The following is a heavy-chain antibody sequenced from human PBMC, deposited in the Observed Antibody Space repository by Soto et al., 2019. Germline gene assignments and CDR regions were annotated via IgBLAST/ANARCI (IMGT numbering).Heavy chain of an antibody. CDR2: ISDDTNRK. CDR3: ARDIYSYGTVGTPDV. CDR1: GFIFTNHA. V-gene: IGHV3-30*04. Sequence: QVQMVESGGGVVQPGRSLRLSCVVSGFIFTNHAMHWVRQAPGKGLEWVAVISDDTNRKYYADSVKGRFTISRDNSKNILYLQMNSLSDDDTAVYYCARDIYSYGTVGTPDVWGQGTMLIVSS. J-gene: IGHJ3*01. D-gene: IGHD2-15*01.